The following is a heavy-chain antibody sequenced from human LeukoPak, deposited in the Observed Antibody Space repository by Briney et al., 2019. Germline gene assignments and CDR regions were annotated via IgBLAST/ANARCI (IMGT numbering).Heavy chain of an antibody. V-gene: IGHV3-33*01. CDR2: IWYDGSNK. Sequence: GGSLRLSCAASGFTFSSYGMHWVRQAPGKGLEWVAVIWYDGSNKYYADSVMGRFTISRDNSKNTLYLQMNSLRAEDTAVYYCARDRRPTYGETDYWGQGTLVTVSS. CDR3: ARDRRPTYGETDY. CDR1: GFTFSSYG. J-gene: IGHJ4*02. D-gene: IGHD4-17*01.